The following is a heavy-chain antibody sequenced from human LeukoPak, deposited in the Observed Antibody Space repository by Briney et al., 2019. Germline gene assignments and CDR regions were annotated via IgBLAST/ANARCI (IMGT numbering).Heavy chain of an antibody. CDR3: ASTPPLDY. CDR2: IIPILGIA. Sequence: SVKVSCKASGGTFSSYAIIWVRQAPGQGLEWMGRIIPILGIANYAQKFQGRVTITADKSTSTAYMELSSLRSEDTAVYYCASTPPLDYWGQGTLVTVSS. J-gene: IGHJ4*02. D-gene: IGHD3-16*02. V-gene: IGHV1-69*04. CDR1: GGTFSSYA.